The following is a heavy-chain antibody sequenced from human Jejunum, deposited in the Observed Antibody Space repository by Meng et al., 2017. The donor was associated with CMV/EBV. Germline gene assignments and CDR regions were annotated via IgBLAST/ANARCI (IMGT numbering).Heavy chain of an antibody. D-gene: IGHD6-25*01. J-gene: IGHJ4*02. CDR2: TSPNNGDT. Sequence: QVQLVQSGAEVKRPGASVKVSCKASGFTFNTYGITWVRQAPGQGLEWMGRTSPNNGDTKYAQKFQGRVTMTRDTSINTAYMELTRLTSDDTAVYYCARDSGSWHYYFDYWGQGTLVTVSS. CDR3: ARDSGSWHYYFDY. V-gene: IGHV1-2*06. CDR1: GFTFNTYG.